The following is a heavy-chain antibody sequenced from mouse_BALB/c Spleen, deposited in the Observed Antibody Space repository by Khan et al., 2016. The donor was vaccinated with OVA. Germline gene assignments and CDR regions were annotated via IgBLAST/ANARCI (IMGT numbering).Heavy chain of an antibody. CDR2: VSPGSGSP. Sequence: DLVKPGASVKPSCKASGYTFTSYWINWIKQRPGQGLEWIGRVSPGSGSPYYNEIFKGKATVTVDKSSSTAYIQLNSLSSEDSAVYFCTRSNYYGNSLSAMDYWGQGTSVTVSS. J-gene: IGHJ4*01. CDR3: TRSNYYGNSLSAMDY. CDR1: GYTFTSYW. V-gene: IGHV1S41*01. D-gene: IGHD1-1*01.